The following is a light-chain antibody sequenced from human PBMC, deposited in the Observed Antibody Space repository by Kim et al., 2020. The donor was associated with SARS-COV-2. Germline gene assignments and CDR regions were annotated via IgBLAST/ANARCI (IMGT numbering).Light chain of an antibody. CDR2: AAS. Sequence: DIQMTQSPSSLSASVGDRVTITCRASQGISNYLAWYQHKPGKVPRLLIYAASTLESGVPSRFSGSGSGTDFTLTINSLEPEDVGSYYCQKYGSARTFGQGTKVDIK. V-gene: IGKV1-27*01. CDR1: QGISNY. CDR3: QKYGSART. J-gene: IGKJ1*01.